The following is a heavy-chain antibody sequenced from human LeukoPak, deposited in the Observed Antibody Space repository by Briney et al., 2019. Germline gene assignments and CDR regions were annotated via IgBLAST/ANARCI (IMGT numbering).Heavy chain of an antibody. Sequence: SETLSLTCAVSGYSISSGYYWGWIRQPPGKGLEWIGSIYHSGSTYYNPSLKSRVTISVDTSKNQFSLKLSSVTAADTAVYYGARRGTSYYYYMDVWGKGTTVTVSS. V-gene: IGHV4-38-2*01. CDR3: ARRGTSYYYYMDV. CDR2: IYHSGST. CDR1: GYSISSGYY. D-gene: IGHD5-12*01. J-gene: IGHJ6*03.